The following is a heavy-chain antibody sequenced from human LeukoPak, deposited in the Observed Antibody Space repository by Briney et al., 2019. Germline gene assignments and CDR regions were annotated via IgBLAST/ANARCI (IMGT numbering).Heavy chain of an antibody. Sequence: SETLSLTCTVPGGSISSSSYYWGWIRQPPGKGLEWIGSIYYSGSTYYNPSLKSRVTISVDTSKNQFSLKLSSVTAADTAVYYCARDRPPGWFDPWGQGTLVTVSS. CDR2: IYYSGST. CDR3: ARDRPPGWFDP. J-gene: IGHJ5*02. CDR1: GGSISSSSYY. V-gene: IGHV4-39*07.